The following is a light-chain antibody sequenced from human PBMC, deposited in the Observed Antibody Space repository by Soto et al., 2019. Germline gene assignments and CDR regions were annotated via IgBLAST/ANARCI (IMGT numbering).Light chain of an antibody. CDR3: AAWDDSLNGVV. CDR1: SSNIGRNT. V-gene: IGLV1-44*01. Sequence: QSVLTQPPSASGTPGQRVTISCSGSSSNIGRNTVNWYQQLPGTAPKLLIYSNNQRPSGVPDRFSGSKSDTSASLAISGLQSEDEADYYCAAWDDSLNGVVFGGGTKVTVL. CDR2: SNN. J-gene: IGLJ2*01.